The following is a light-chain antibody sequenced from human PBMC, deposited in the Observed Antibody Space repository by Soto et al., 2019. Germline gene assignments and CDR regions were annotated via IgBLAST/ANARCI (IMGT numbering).Light chain of an antibody. CDR1: QSISTN. V-gene: IGKV3-15*01. J-gene: IGKJ1*01. CDR2: AAS. Sequence: EIVMTQSPATLSVSPGERVILSCRASQSISTNLAWYQYIPGQAPRLLIYAASTRATGIPARFSGSGSGTDFTLSITSLQSEDYAVYYCHQYNNWPPLTFGQGTKVEIK. CDR3: HQYNNWPPLT.